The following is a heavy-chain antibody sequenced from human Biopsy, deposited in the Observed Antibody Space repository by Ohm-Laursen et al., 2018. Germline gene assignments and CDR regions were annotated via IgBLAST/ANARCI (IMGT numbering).Heavy chain of an antibody. J-gene: IGHJ6*02. D-gene: IGHD3-22*01. CDR3: VRGVDYYDPYHYYALDV. CDR2: INQSGRT. Sequence: GTLSLTCAVYGESFNGYHWSWIRQTPGKGLEWIGEINQSGRTNYNPSLKSRVTISVDTSKNQFSLKVRSVTAADTAVYYCVRGVDYYDPYHYYALDVWGQGTTVTVSS. CDR1: GESFNGYH. V-gene: IGHV4-34*01.